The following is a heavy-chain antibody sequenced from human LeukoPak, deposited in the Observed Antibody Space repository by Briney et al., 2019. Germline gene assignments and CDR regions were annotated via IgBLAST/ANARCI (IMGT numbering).Heavy chain of an antibody. CDR1: GFTFDDYA. CDR3: AKDLSSAITSALVLDV. J-gene: IGHJ6*02. V-gene: IGHV3-9*01. CDR2: ITWNRDNI. D-gene: IGHD3-22*01. Sequence: QPGRSLRLSCAASGFTFDDYAMHWVRQAPGKGLEWVSGITWNRDNIGYGDSVKDRFTISRDNVKNVLYLQMTSLRPEDTALYYCAKDLSSAITSALVLDVWGQGTTVIVSS.